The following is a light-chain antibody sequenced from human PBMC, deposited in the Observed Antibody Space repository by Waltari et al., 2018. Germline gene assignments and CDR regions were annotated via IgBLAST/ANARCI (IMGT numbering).Light chain of an antibody. CDR3: QAWDNTVV. J-gene: IGLJ2*01. Sequence: SYALTQPPSVSVSPGQTASITCSGDKLWDKYVYWYQQRPGQSPVLIIYEDNKRPSGIPERISGSNSGNTATLTISGTQAMDEAEYYCQAWDNTVVFGGGTKLTVL. CDR2: EDN. V-gene: IGLV3-1*01. CDR1: KLWDKY.